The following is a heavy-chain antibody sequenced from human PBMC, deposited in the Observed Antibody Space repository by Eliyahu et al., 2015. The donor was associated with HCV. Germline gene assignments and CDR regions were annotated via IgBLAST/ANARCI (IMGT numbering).Heavy chain of an antibody. CDR3: ARGYYDSPGWFDP. CDR2: IYHSGST. CDR1: GXSXXSGGYS. V-gene: IGHV4-30-2*01. Sequence: QLQLQESGSGLVXPSQPLSLTCPXXGXSXXSGGYSWSWIRQXPGKGLEWIGYIYHSGSTYYNPSLKSRVTISVDRSKNQFSLKLSSVTAADTAVYYCARGYYDSPGWFDPWGQGTLVTVSS. J-gene: IGHJ5*02. D-gene: IGHD3-22*01.